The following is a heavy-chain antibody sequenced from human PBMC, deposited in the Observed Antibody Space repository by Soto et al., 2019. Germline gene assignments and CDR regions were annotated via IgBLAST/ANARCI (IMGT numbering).Heavy chain of an antibody. D-gene: IGHD6-19*01. CDR1: GFNFGNYA. CDR2: VPYTGAQT. V-gene: IGHV3-23*01. Sequence: EVRLLESGGGSVQPGGSLRLSCTASGFNFGNYAMGWARQAPGKGLEWLSSLAVPYTGAQTYYADSVAGRLIVSRDDSKNTLYLELNSLRADDTAVYYCAKDWGRIAVAGWTDWGPGTLVTVSS. CDR3: AKDWGRIAVAGWTD. J-gene: IGHJ4*02.